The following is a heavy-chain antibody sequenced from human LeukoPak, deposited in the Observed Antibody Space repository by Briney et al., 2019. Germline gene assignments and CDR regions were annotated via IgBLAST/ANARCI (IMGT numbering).Heavy chain of an antibody. V-gene: IGHV4-61*02. CDR3: ARVVYSGYDFRGAMDV. J-gene: IGHJ6*03. Sequence: SETLSLTCSVSGGSISSGSYYWSWIRQPAGKGLEWIGLLYTSGTTNYNPSLKSRVTISVDTSKNQFSLKLSSVTAADTAVYYCARVVYSGYDFRGAMDVWGKGTTVTVSS. CDR2: LYTSGTT. CDR1: GGSISSGSYY. D-gene: IGHD5-12*01.